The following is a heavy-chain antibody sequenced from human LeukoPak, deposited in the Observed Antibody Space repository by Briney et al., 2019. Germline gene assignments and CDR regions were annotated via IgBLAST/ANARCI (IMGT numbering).Heavy chain of an antibody. V-gene: IGHV3-7*03. Sequence: GGSLRVSCAASEFTFGSNWMTWVRQAPGKGLEWVANINRDGSKNHFVDSVKGRFTISRDNAKNFLYLQMNSLRAEDTAVYFCARDSSPYCGDDCYSDAFHLWGQGTMVTVSS. CDR1: EFTFGSNW. CDR2: INRDGSKN. J-gene: IGHJ3*01. D-gene: IGHD2-21*02. CDR3: ARDSSPYCGDDCYSDAFHL.